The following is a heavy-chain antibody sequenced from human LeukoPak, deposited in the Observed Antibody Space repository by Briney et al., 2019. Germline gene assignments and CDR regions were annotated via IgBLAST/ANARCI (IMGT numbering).Heavy chain of an antibody. V-gene: IGHV1-18*01. D-gene: IGHD3-10*01. CDR1: GYSENFYG. J-gene: IGHJ6*03. Sequence: ASVKVSCKTSGYSENFYGITWVRQVAGQGLEWMGWISAQHGQTEYAPNSQDRVTMTTDTYTNTAYMELRSLRSDDTAVYYCAKVFYGSGSPLYYMDVWGKGTTVTISS. CDR2: ISAQHGQT. CDR3: AKVFYGSGSPLYYMDV.